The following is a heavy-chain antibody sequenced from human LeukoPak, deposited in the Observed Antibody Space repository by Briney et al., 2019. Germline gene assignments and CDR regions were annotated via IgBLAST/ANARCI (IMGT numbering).Heavy chain of an antibody. D-gene: IGHD3-3*01. CDR1: GFTFNTYT. CDR2: ITGSTKYI. CDR3: ARGGISIFGVVIYMDV. Sequence: GGSLRLSCAASGFTFNTYTMNWVRQAPGKGLEWVSAITGSTKYIPSNIYYADAVQGRFTISRDNAKNSLSLQMNSLRVEDTALYYCARGGISIFGVVIYMDVWGKGTTVTVSS. J-gene: IGHJ6*03. V-gene: IGHV3-21*04.